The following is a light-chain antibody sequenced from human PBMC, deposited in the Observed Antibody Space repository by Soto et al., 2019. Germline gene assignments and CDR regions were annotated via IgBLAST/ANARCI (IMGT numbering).Light chain of an antibody. CDR3: QQYNNWGLS. V-gene: IGKV3D-15*01. Sequence: IVMTQSPATLSVSPGEGVTLSCRASENVGTNLAWYQQKPGKAPRLLIYGSSTRATGIPATFSGSGSGTEFTLTISSLQSEESAIYYCQQYNNWGLSFGGGTKV. J-gene: IGKJ4*01. CDR1: ENVGTN. CDR2: GSS.